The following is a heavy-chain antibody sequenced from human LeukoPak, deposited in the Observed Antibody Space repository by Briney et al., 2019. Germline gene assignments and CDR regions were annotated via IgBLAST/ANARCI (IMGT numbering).Heavy chain of an antibody. D-gene: IGHD1-26*01. V-gene: IGHV3-9*01. CDR2: ISWNSGSI. Sequence: GGSLRLSCAASGFTFDDYAMHWVRQAPGKGLEWVSGISWNSGSIGYADSVKGRFTISRDNAKNSLYLQMNGLRAEDTALYYCAKDIGIVGATGLDYWGQGTLVTVSS. CDR3: AKDIGIVGATGLDY. J-gene: IGHJ4*02. CDR1: GFTFDDYA.